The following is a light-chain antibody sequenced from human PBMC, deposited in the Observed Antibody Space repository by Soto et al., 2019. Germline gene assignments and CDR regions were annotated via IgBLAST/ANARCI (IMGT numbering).Light chain of an antibody. J-gene: IGKJ1*01. CDR1: QSVSSN. V-gene: IGKV3-15*01. CDR2: GAS. CDR3: QHLSNFQGT. Sequence: EIVMTQSPATLSVSPGERATLSCRASQSVSSNLAWYQQKPGQAPRLLIYGASTRATGIPARFSGSGSGKEFTLTISSLQSEDFAVYYCQHLSNFQGTFGQGTKVEI.